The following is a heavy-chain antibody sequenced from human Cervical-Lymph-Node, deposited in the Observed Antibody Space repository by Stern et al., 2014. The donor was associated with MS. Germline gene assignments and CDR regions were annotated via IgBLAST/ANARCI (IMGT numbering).Heavy chain of an antibody. Sequence: VQLVESGAEVKKPGASVKVSCKASGYTFIAYYLHWVRQAPGQGLEWMGWIHPNSGGTKDAQKFQGWVTMTRDTSISTAYMELSRLRSDDTAVYYCAREGFCSGSTCYSTNYWGQGTPVTVSS. CDR2: IHPNSGGT. V-gene: IGHV1-2*04. CDR3: AREGFCSGSTCYSTNY. J-gene: IGHJ4*02. D-gene: IGHD2-15*01. CDR1: GYTFIAYY.